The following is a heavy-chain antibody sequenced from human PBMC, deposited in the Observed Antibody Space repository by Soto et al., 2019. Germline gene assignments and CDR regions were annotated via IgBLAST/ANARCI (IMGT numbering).Heavy chain of an antibody. CDR1: GFTFSSYG. CDR3: ARIQDYYDSSGYLASSYNDMDV. J-gene: IGHJ6*02. D-gene: IGHD3-22*01. V-gene: IGHV3-33*01. Sequence: GGSLRLSCAASGFTFSSYGMHWVRQAPGKGLEWVAVIWYDGSNKYYADSVKGRFTISRDNSKNTLYLQMNSLRAEDTAVYYCARIQDYYDSSGYLASSYNDMDVRGQETTLTVS. CDR2: IWYDGSNK.